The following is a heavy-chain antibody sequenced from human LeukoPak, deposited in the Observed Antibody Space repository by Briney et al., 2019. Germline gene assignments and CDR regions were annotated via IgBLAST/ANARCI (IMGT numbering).Heavy chain of an antibody. D-gene: IGHD1-26*01. V-gene: IGHV1-2*04. CDR3: ARRWELLRGDFDY. CDR2: INPNSGGT. Sequence: GASVKVSCKASGYTFTGYYMHWVRPAPGQGLEWMGWINPNSGGTNYAQKFQGWVTMTRDTSISTAYMELSRLRSDDTAVYYCARRWELLRGDFDYWGQGTLVTVSS. CDR1: GYTFTGYY. J-gene: IGHJ4*02.